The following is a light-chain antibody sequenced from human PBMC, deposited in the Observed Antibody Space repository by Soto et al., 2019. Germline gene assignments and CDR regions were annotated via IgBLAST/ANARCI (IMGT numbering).Light chain of an antibody. CDR1: QTVSSF. Sequence: VLTQSPATLSLSPGERATLSCRASQTVSSFLAWYQQKPGQAPRLLIHDSSDRATGIPARFSGSGSGTDFTLTISSLEPEDVAVYYCQQYYSTLSLTFGGGTKVEIK. V-gene: IGKV3-11*01. CDR2: DSS. CDR3: QQYYSTLSLT. J-gene: IGKJ4*01.